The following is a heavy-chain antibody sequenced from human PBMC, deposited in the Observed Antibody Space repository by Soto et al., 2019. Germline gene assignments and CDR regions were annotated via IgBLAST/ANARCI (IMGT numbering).Heavy chain of an antibody. D-gene: IGHD6-19*01. J-gene: IGHJ4*02. CDR1: GGSFSGYY. CDR2: INHSGST. Sequence: PSETLSLTCAVYGGSFSGYYWSWIRQPPGKGLEWIGEINHSGSTNYNPSLKCRVTISVDTSKNQFSLKLSSVTAADTAVYYCASAGYSSGWYGFDYWGQGTLVTSPQ. CDR3: ASAGYSSGWYGFDY. V-gene: IGHV4-34*01.